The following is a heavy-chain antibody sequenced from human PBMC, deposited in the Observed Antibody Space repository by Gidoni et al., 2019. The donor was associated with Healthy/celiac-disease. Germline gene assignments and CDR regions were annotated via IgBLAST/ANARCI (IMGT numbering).Heavy chain of an antibody. CDR2: IWYDGSNK. J-gene: IGHJ4*02. D-gene: IGHD6-19*01. Sequence: QVQLVESGGGVVQPGRSLRLSCAASGFTFSSYCMHWVRQAPGKGLEWVAVIWYDGSNKYYADSVKGRFTISRDNSKNTLYLQMNSLRAEDTAVYYCARESAINSSGWYEKVGWGQGTLVTVSS. V-gene: IGHV3-33*01. CDR3: ARESAINSSGWYEKVG. CDR1: GFTFSSYC.